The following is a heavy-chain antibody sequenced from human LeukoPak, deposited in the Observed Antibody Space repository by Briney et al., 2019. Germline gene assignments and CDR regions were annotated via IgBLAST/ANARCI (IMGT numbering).Heavy chain of an antibody. V-gene: IGHV5-51*01. J-gene: IGHJ4*02. Sequence: GESLKFSCQGSGYRFTNYWIGWVRQMPGKGLEWMGVIYPGDSDTRYSPSFQGQVTISADKSISTAYLQWSSLKASDTAIYYCARQYSGTYYRSFDYWGQGTLVTVSS. D-gene: IGHD3-10*01. CDR1: GYRFTNYW. CDR3: ARQYSGTYYRSFDY. CDR2: IYPGDSDT.